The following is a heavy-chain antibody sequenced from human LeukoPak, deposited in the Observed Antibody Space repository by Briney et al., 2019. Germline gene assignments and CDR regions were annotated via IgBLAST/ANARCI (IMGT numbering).Heavy chain of an antibody. CDR2: LHGGGST. Sequence: GGSLRLSCAASGFIVSNNYMNWVRQAPGKGLEWVSILHGGGSTYYAESVKGRFTISRDTVKNTLSLQMNSLRADDTAVYYCARENIGLGAFDIWGQGTMVTVSS. CDR1: GFIVSNNY. CDR3: ARENIGLGAFDI. V-gene: IGHV3-66*01. J-gene: IGHJ3*02. D-gene: IGHD2/OR15-2a*01.